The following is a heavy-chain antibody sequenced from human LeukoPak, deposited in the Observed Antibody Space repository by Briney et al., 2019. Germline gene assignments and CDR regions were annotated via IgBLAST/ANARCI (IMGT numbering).Heavy chain of an antibody. D-gene: IGHD4-17*01. CDR3: GRDPNGDYVGAFEF. CDR1: GFIFSKYA. V-gene: IGHV3-23*01. J-gene: IGHJ3*01. Sequence: PGGSLRLSCAASGFIFSKYALVWVRQAPGKGLEWVSGIWGSGADTRYADAGKGRFTISRDNSKNTLYLQMNSLGADDTAVYYCGRDPNGDYVGAFEFWGQGTMVTVSS. CDR2: IWGSGADT.